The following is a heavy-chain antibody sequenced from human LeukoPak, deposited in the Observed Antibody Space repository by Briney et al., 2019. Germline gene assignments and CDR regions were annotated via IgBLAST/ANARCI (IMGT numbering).Heavy chain of an antibody. CDR1: GFTFSNYE. D-gene: IGHD2-2*01. J-gene: IGHJ4*02. V-gene: IGHV3-48*03. CDR3: ARVVLRTSGYLDN. CDR2: ISATGVTI. Sequence: GGSLRLSCAASGFTFSNYEMNWVRQAPGKGLEWVAYISATGVTIYYADSVRGRFTVSRDNAKNSLYLQMNCLRAEDTALYYCARVVLRTSGYLDNWGQGTLVTVSS.